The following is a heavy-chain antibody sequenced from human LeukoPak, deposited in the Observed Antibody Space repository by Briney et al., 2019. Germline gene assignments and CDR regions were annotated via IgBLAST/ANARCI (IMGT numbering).Heavy chain of an antibody. J-gene: IGHJ4*02. Sequence: PGGSLRLSCAASGFTFSSYAMYWVRQAPEKGLEWVSGISGSGGSTYYADSVKGRFTISRDNSKNTLYLQMNSLSAEDTAVYYCAKDRGYTSSSASVYDYWGQGTLVTVSS. CDR2: ISGSGGST. CDR3: AKDRGYTSSSASVYDY. CDR1: GFTFSSYA. D-gene: IGHD6-6*01. V-gene: IGHV3-23*01.